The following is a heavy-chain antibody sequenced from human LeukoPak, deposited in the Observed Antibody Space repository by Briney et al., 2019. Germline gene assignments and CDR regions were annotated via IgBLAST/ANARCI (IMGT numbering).Heavy chain of an antibody. CDR2: INHSGSA. CDR3: ARPYYYDSSGFIDP. D-gene: IGHD3-22*01. Sequence: PSETLSLTCAVYGGSLSGSYWSWIRQPPGKGLEWIGEINHSGSANYNPSLKSRVTLSIDKSKNQFSLNLNSVTAADTAVYYCARPYYYDSSGFIDPWGQGTLVTVSS. CDR1: GGSLSGSY. J-gene: IGHJ5*02. V-gene: IGHV4-34*01.